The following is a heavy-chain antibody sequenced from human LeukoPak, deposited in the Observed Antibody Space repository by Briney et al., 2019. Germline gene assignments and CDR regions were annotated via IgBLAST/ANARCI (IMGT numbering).Heavy chain of an antibody. V-gene: IGHV3-23*01. CDR2: LSGSGGAT. Sequence: GGSLRLSCAASGFTFNYAMTWVRQAPGKGLEWVSILSGSGGATYYADSVKGRFTISRDNSENTLFLQMNNLGAEDTAVYYCAKKRVITTPDAIDWYFDLWGRGTLVTVSS. D-gene: IGHD3-10*01. CDR3: AKKRVITTPDAIDWYFDL. CDR1: GFTFNYA. J-gene: IGHJ2*01.